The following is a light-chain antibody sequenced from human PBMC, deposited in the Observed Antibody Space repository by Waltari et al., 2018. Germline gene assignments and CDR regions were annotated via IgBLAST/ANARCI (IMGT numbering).Light chain of an antibody. CDR2: LAS. CDR3: MQTRQSPQT. Sequence: DVVMTQSPLSLAVTPGEPASMSCRSNQSLLDRNGYSYLDWYLQRPGQSPQLLIYLASPRASGVPDRFSGSGSGAAFTLKISRVEAEDVGVYYCMQTRQSPQTFGQGTKVDIK. V-gene: IGKV2-28*01. CDR1: QSLLDRNGYSY. J-gene: IGKJ1*01.